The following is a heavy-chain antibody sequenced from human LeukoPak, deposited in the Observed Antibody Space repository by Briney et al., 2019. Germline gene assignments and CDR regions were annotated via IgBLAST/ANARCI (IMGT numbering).Heavy chain of an antibody. CDR2: ISAYNGNT. D-gene: IGHD6-13*01. J-gene: IGHJ4*02. V-gene: IGHV1-18*01. CDR1: GYTFTSYG. Sequence: GASVKVSCKASGYTFTSYGISWVRQAPGQGLEWMGWISAYNGNTNYAQKLQGRVTMTTDTSTSTAYMELRSLRSDDTAVYYCASNTQTAAGTTIFDYWGQGTLVTVPS. CDR3: ASNTQTAAGTTIFDY.